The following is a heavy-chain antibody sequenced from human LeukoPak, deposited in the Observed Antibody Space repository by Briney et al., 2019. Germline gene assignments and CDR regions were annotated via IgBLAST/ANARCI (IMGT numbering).Heavy chain of an antibody. Sequence: PSETLSLTCTVSGGSISSGDYYWSWIRQPPGKGLEWIGYIYYSGSTYYNPSLKSRVTISVDTSKNQFSLKLSSVTAADTAVYYCARLWFGELYLDNYYFDYWGQGALVTVSS. CDR2: IYYSGST. D-gene: IGHD3-10*01. CDR3: ARLWFGELYLDNYYFDY. V-gene: IGHV4-30-4*01. CDR1: GGSISSGDYY. J-gene: IGHJ4*02.